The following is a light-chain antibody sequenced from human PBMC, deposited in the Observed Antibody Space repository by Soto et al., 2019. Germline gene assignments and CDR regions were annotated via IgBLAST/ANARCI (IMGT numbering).Light chain of an antibody. V-gene: IGLV1-44*01. CDR1: SSNIGSNT. Sequence: QAVLTQPPSASGTPGQRVTISCSGSSSNIGSNTVNWYQHLPGTAPKLIIFSNNERPSGVPDRFSASKSGTSASLAISGLQSEDEAGYFCAAWDDSLTGHYVFGTGTKLTVL. CDR2: SNN. J-gene: IGLJ1*01. CDR3: AAWDDSLTGHYV.